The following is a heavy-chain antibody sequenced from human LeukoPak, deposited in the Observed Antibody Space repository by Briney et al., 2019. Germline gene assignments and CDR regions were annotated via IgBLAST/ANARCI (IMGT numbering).Heavy chain of an antibody. CDR3: ARAKHDNRNWFDP. V-gene: IGHV4-30-4*01. J-gene: IGHJ5*02. CDR2: IYYSGTT. Sequence: SETLSLTCTVSGGSISSGDYYWSWIRQPPGTGLEWIGYIYYSGTTYYNPSLKSRVTISIDTSKNQFSLKLSSVTAADTAVYYCARAKHDNRNWFDPWGQGTLVTASS. CDR1: GGSISSGDYY. D-gene: IGHD1-14*01.